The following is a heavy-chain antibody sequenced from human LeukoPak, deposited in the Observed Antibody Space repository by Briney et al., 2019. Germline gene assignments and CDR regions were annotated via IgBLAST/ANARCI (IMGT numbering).Heavy chain of an antibody. CDR1: GGSISSGSYH. Sequence: PSETLSLTCTVSGGSISSGSYHWSWIRQPAGKGLEWIGRINTSGSTNYNPSLKSRVTISVDTSKNQFSLKLTSVTAADTAVYYCVSAKFLVRGVSWFDPWGQGTLVTVSS. J-gene: IGHJ5*02. CDR3: VSAKFLVRGVSWFDP. D-gene: IGHD3-10*01. CDR2: INTSGST. V-gene: IGHV4-61*02.